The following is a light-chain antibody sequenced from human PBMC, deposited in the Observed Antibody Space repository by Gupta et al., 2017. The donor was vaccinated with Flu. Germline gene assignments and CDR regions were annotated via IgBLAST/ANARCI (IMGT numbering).Light chain of an antibody. V-gene: IGKV3-11*01. J-gene: IGKJ4*01. CDR3: QHRCDGPRRT. CDR2: DAS. Sequence: EVLFAQSPVTLSSSPGERVTLSCRASQSVGTHLAWYQQKPGQAPRLLIYDASHRVAGIPARDSGSGSDTDFSLTISSLGLDDFAVYYCQHRCDGPRRTFGGGTRVEIK. CDR1: QSVGTH.